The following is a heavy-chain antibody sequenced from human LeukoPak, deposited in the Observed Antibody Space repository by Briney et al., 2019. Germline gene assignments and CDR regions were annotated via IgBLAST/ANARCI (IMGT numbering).Heavy chain of an antibody. D-gene: IGHD6-13*01. V-gene: IGHV1-69*13. CDR2: IIPIFGTA. J-gene: IGHJ5*02. Sequence: SVKVPCKASGGTFSSYAISWVRQAPGQGLEWMGGIIPIFGTANYAQKFQGRVTITADESTSTAYMELSSLRSEDTAVYYCARDRGAAAGTGTGFDPWGQGTLVTVSS. CDR3: ARDRGAAAGTGTGFDP. CDR1: GGTFSSYA.